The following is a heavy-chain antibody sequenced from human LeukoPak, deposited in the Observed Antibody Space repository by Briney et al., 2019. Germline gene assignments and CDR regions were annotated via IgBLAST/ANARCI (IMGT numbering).Heavy chain of an antibody. J-gene: IGHJ4*02. CDR1: GFTFSNYG. Sequence: PGRSLRLSCAASGFTFSNYGMHWVRQAPGKGLEWVGVILNDGSNKNYADSVKGRFTISRDNSKNTLYLQMNSLRAEDTALYYCAKEGFGWYYYDNWGQGTLVTVSS. V-gene: IGHV3-30*18. CDR3: AKEGFGWYYYDN. D-gene: IGHD2-15*01. CDR2: ILNDGSNK.